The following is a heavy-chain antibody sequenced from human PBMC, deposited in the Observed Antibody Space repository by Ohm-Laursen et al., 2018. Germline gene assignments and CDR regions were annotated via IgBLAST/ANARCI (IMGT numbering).Heavy chain of an antibody. V-gene: IGHV3-23*01. CDR2: ISRSGDST. CDR3: AKTDMGFTFGGVFAQNYHLDT. CDR1: GFTFRSCA. D-gene: IGHD3-16*02. Sequence: SLRLSCAASGFTFRSCALSWVRQAPEKGLEWVSSISRSGDSTYYVDSVKGRFTISRDNSKNTLYLQMNSLRPEDTAVYYCAKTDMGFTFGGVFAQNYHLDTWGQGTLVTVSS. J-gene: IGHJ4*02.